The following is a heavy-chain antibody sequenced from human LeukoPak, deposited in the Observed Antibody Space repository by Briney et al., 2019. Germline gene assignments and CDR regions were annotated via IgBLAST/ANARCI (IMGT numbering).Heavy chain of an antibody. J-gene: IGHJ5*02. CDR1: GFTFSSYG. V-gene: IGHV3-33*01. Sequence: GGPLRLSCAASGFTFSSYGMHWVRQAPGKGLEWVAVIWYDGSNKYYADSVKGRFTISRDNSKNTLYLQMNSLRAEDTAVYYCARDLYDSSGYYQNWFDPWGQGTLITVSS. D-gene: IGHD3-22*01. CDR3: ARDLYDSSGYYQNWFDP. CDR2: IWYDGSNK.